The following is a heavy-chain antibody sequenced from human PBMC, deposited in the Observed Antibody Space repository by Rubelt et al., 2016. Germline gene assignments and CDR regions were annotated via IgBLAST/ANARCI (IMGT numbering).Heavy chain of an antibody. V-gene: IGHV2-70*15. CDR2: IDWDDDK. CDR3: ARILLPDYYDSSGGMDV. D-gene: IGHD3-22*01. CDR1: GFSLSTSGMC. Sequence: QVTLRESGPALVKPTQTLTLTCTFSGFSLSTSGMCVSWIRQPPGKALEWLARIDWDDDKYYSTSLKTRLTIPKDTSKNQVVLTMTNIDPVDTATYYCARILLPDYYDSSGGMDVWGQGTTVTVSS. J-gene: IGHJ6*02.